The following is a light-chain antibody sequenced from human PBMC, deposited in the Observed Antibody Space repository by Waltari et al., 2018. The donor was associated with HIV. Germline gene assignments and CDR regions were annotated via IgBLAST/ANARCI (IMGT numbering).Light chain of an antibody. V-gene: IGLV2-11*01. Sequence: QSALTQPRPVSGSPGQSVTISCSGTRRASDVSYHVSWSQQHPGKAPQIIIYDVTKRPSGVPDRFAGSKSGNTASLTISGLQAEDEADYYCCSYAGSKTHNVAFGGGTRLTVL. J-gene: IGLJ2*01. CDR3: CSYAGSKTHNVA. CDR2: DVT. CDR1: RRASDVSYH.